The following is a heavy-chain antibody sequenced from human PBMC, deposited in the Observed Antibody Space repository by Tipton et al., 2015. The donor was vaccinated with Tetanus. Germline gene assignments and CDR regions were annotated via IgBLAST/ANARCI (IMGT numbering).Heavy chain of an antibody. CDR3: ARDGDTSGHYGIFDS. D-gene: IGHD3-22*01. J-gene: IGHJ4*02. Sequence: SLRLSCAASGFTFSTHALHWVRQAPGRGLEWVGLISHASNAYYADSVKGRFTISRDNAKNTVYLQMNSLSAEDTAVYYCARDGDTSGHYGIFDSWGQGTLLIVSS. CDR2: ISHASNA. V-gene: IGHV3-30*04. CDR1: GFTFSTHA.